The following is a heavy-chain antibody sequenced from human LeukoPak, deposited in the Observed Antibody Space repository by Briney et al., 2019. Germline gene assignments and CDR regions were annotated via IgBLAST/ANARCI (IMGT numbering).Heavy chain of an antibody. CDR3: ATVGYSYYYYYYMDV. V-gene: IGHV4-39*07. J-gene: IGHJ6*03. Sequence: PSETLSLTCTVSGGSISSSSYYWGWIRQPPGKGLEWIGSIYYSGSTYYNPSLKSRVTISVDTSKNQFSLKLSSVTAADTAVYYCATVGYSYYYYYYMDVWGKGTTVTVSS. D-gene: IGHD5-18*01. CDR1: GGSISSSSYY. CDR2: IYYSGST.